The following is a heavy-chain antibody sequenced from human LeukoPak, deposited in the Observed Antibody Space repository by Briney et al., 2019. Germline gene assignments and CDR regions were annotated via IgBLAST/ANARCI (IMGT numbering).Heavy chain of an antibody. CDR3: ARHISSSWYVYYYYYVDV. Sequence: PSETLSLTCAVYGGSFSGYYWSWIRQPPGKGLEWIGEINHSGSTNYNPSLKSRVTISVDTSKNQFSLKLSSVTAADTAVYYCARHISSSWYVYYYYYVDVWGKGTTVTISS. J-gene: IGHJ6*03. CDR1: GGSFSGYY. D-gene: IGHD6-13*01. V-gene: IGHV4-34*01. CDR2: INHSGST.